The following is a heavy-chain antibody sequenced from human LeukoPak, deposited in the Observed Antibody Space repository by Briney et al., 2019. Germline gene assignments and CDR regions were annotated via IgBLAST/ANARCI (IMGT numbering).Heavy chain of an antibody. J-gene: IGHJ4*02. CDR2: ISGSGIST. V-gene: IGHV3-23*01. Sequence: GGSLRLSCAASGFTFSDYAMTWIRQAPGKGLEWVSTISGSGISTYFADSVKGRFTISRDNSRNTLCLQMNSLRAEDTALFYCAKGDNNILTGYYNSFDSWGQGTLVTVSS. D-gene: IGHD3-9*01. CDR1: GFTFSDYA. CDR3: AKGDNNILTGYYNSFDS.